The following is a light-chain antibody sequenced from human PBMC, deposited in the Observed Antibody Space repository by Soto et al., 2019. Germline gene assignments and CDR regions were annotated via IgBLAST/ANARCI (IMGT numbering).Light chain of an antibody. V-gene: IGKV3-15*01. J-gene: IGKJ2*01. Sequence: IGMTQSPATLSVSPGERATLSCRASQSVSSNLAWYQQKPGQAPRLLIYGASTRATGIPARFSGSGSGTEFTLTISSLQSDDFATYYCQQYNSYPMYTLGQGAKADIK. CDR3: QQYNSYPMYT. CDR2: GAS. CDR1: QSVSSN.